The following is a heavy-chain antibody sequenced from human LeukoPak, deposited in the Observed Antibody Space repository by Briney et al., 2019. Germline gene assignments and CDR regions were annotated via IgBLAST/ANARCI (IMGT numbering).Heavy chain of an antibody. V-gene: IGHV3-23*01. CDR1: GFTFSSYA. CDR3: SKEGMWSYYDSRGAFGI. Sequence: GGSLRLSCAASGFTFSSYAMSWVRQAPGKGLEWVSAISGSGGSTYYADSVKGRFTISRDNSKNTLYLQMNSLRAEDTAVYYCSKEGMWSYYDSRGAFGIWGQGTMVTVSS. J-gene: IGHJ3*02. CDR2: ISGSGGST. D-gene: IGHD3-22*01.